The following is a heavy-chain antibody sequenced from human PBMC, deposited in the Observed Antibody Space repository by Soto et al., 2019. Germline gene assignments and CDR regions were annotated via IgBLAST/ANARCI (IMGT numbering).Heavy chain of an antibody. CDR3: ARVGVATILYYYYGMDV. CDR1: GFTFSSYS. D-gene: IGHD5-12*01. V-gene: IGHV3-21*01. CDR2: ISSSSSYI. J-gene: IGHJ6*02. Sequence: GESLKISCAASGFTFSSYSMNWVRQAPGKGLEWVSSISSSSSYIYYADSVKGRFTISRDNAKNSLYLQMNSLRAEDTAVYYCARVGVATILYYYYGMDVWGQGTTVTVSS.